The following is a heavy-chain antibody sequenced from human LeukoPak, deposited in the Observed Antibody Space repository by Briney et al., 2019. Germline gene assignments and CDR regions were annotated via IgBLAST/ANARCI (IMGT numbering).Heavy chain of an antibody. J-gene: IGHJ4*02. Sequence: SVKVSCKASGDTFSNYAIYWVRQAPGQGLEWVGGILPIIGATKNGQKLQGRVTFSADESTSTVYMELSSLRSEDTAIYYCATLVRGGGDYFDYWGQGTLVTVSS. CDR2: ILPIIGAT. D-gene: IGHD3-10*01. CDR3: ATLVRGGGDYFDY. V-gene: IGHV1-69*13. CDR1: GDTFSNYA.